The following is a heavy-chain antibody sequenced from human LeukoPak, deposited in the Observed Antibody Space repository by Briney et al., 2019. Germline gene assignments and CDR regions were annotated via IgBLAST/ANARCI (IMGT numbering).Heavy chain of an antibody. Sequence: GRSLRLSCAASGFTFSSYAMHWVRQAPGKGLEWVAVISYDGSNKYYADSVKGRFTISRDNSKNTLYLQMNSLRAEDTAVYYCAKSRSGYSSSWFDYWGQGTLVTVSS. CDR3: AKSRSGYSSSWFDY. CDR2: ISYDGSNK. J-gene: IGHJ4*02. CDR1: GFTFSSYA. D-gene: IGHD6-13*01. V-gene: IGHV3-30*18.